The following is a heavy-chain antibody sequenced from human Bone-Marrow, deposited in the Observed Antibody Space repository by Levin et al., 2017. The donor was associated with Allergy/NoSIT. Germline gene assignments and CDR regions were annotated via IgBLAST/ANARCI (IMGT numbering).Heavy chain of an antibody. Sequence: AGGSLRLSCTVSGFTLSDHYIDWVRQAPGKGLEWVGRTRNKTYSYTTEYGASVKGRFIISRDDSKNSVHLQMNSLKTGDTAVYYCVKISGVGTARQSIDCWGQGTLVIVSS. V-gene: IGHV3-72*01. J-gene: IGHJ4*02. CDR1: GFTLSDHY. CDR2: TRNKTYSYTT. D-gene: IGHD1-26*01. CDR3: VKISGVGTARQSIDC.